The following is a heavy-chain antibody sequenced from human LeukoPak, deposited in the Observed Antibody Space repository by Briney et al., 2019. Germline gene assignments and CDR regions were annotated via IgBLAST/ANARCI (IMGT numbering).Heavy chain of an antibody. D-gene: IGHD5-24*01. CDR3: ARDLIGYNFFDY. Sequence: PSETLSLTCTVSGGSISSYYWSWIRQPPGKGLEWIGYIYYSGSTSYNPSLKSRVTISVDTSKNQFSLKLSSVTAADTAVYYCARDLIGYNFFDYWGQGTLVTVSS. J-gene: IGHJ4*02. CDR2: IYYSGST. CDR1: GGSISSYY. V-gene: IGHV4-59*01.